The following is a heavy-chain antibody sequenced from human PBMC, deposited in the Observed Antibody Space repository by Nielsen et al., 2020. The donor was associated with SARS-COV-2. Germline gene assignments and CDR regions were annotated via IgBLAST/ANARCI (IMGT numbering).Heavy chain of an antibody. CDR1: GGSISSGGYY. J-gene: IGHJ3*02. CDR3: ARAPDIVLLPNAIPI. V-gene: IGHV4-61*02. Sequence: SETLSLTCTVSGGSISSGGYYWSWIRQPAGKGLEWTGRIFGTGNTNYNPSLKSRITISVDTSKNQFSLRLKFVTAADTAVYYCARAPDIVLLPNAIPIWGQGTMVPVSS. D-gene: IGHD2-8*01. CDR2: IFGTGNT.